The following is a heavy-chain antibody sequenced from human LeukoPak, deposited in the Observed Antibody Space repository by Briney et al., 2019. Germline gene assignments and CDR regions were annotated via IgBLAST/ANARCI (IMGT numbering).Heavy chain of an antibody. V-gene: IGHV4-61*02. J-gene: IGHJ3*02. CDR3: ARERMIVLTESVWYPDAFDI. CDR1: GGSISSGGYY. CDR2: IYTSGST. Sequence: PSETLSLTCTVSGGSISSGGYYWSWIRQHPGKGLEWIGRIYTSGSTNYNPSLKSRVTMSVDTSKNQFSPKLSSVTAADTAVYYCARERMIVLTESVWYPDAFDIWGQGTMVTVSS. D-gene: IGHD3-22*01.